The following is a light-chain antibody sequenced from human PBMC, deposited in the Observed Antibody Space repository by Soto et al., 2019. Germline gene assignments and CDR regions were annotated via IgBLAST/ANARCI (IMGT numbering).Light chain of an antibody. V-gene: IGLV2-8*01. CDR1: SSDVGGSNF. J-gene: IGLJ3*02. CDR3: SSYASAITVV. CDR2: EVS. Sequence: QSALTQPPSASGSPGQSVTISCTGTSSDVGGSNFVSWYQQYPGKAPKLMIYEVSKRPSGVPDRFSGSRSGNTASLTVSGLQTEDEAHYYCSSYASAITVVFGGGTKLTVL.